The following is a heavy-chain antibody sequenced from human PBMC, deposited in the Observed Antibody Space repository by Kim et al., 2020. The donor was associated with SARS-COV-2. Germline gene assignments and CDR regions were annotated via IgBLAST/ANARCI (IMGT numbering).Heavy chain of an antibody. CDR3: ARQMATVHFDY. J-gene: IGHJ4*02. Sequence: NYNPSPKRRVTISVDTSKNQFSLKLGSVTAADTAVYYCARQMATVHFDYWGQGTLVTVSS. V-gene: IGHV4-61*07. D-gene: IGHD4-4*01.